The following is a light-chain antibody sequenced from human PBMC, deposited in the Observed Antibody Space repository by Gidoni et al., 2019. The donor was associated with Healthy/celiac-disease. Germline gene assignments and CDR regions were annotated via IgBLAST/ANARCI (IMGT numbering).Light chain of an antibody. J-gene: IGKJ3*01. CDR3: QQYNSYSGGT. Sequence: DIQMTQSPSTLSASVGDRVTITCRASQSISSWLAWYQQKPGKAPKLLIYKASSLESGVPSRFSGSGSGTEFTLTISSLQPDDFATYYCQQYNSYSGGTFGPXTKVDIK. V-gene: IGKV1-5*03. CDR2: KAS. CDR1: QSISSW.